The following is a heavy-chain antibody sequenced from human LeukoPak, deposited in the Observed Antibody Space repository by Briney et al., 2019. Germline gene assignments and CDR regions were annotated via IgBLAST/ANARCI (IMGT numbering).Heavy chain of an antibody. CDR2: IIPIFGTA. J-gene: IGHJ4*02. CDR1: GGTFSSYA. V-gene: IGHV1-69*05. CDR3: ARVSIAAAGTLDY. Sequence: GASVKVSCKASGGTFSSYAISWVRQAPGQGREWMGGIIPIFGTANYAQKFQGRVTITTDESTSTAYMELSSLRSEDTAVYYCARVSIAAAGTLDYWGEGTPVTVSS. D-gene: IGHD6-13*01.